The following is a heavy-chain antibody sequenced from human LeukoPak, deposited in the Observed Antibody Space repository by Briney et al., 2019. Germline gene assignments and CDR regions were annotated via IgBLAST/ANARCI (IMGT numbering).Heavy chain of an antibody. D-gene: IGHD4-23*01. V-gene: IGHV4-30-2*01. CDR2: IYYSGRS. Sequence: SETLSLTCTVSGGSISSGGNYWSWIRQHPGKGLEWIGYIYYSGRSYYNPSLKSRVTISLDRSKNQFSLRLSSVTAADTAVYFCARGYGDNSGAFDIWGQGTLVTVSS. J-gene: IGHJ3*02. CDR1: GGSISSGGNY. CDR3: ARGYGDNSGAFDI.